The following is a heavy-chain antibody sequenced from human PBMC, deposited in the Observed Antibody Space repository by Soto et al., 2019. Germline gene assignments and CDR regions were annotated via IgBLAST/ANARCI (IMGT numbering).Heavy chain of an antibody. Sequence: SETLSLTCAFYCGSFIGYYWSWIRQPPGKGLEWIGEINHSGSTNYNPSLKSRVTISVDTSKNQFSLKLSSVTAADTAVYYCARVVLHASEITFGGVRGPFDYWGQGTLVTVSS. CDR1: CGSFIGYY. CDR2: INHSGST. D-gene: IGHD3-16*01. V-gene: IGHV4-34*01. J-gene: IGHJ4*02. CDR3: ARVVLHASEITFGGVRGPFDY.